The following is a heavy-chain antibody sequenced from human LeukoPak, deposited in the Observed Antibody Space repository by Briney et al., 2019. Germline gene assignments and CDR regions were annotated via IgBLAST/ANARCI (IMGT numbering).Heavy chain of an antibody. CDR3: ARAVAENWFDP. CDR1: GFTFSNYW. CDR2: IKLDGSDK. D-gene: IGHD6-19*01. Sequence: PGGSLRLSWAAYGFTFSNYWMSWVRQAPGKGLEWVANIKLDGSDKYYVDSVKGRFTISRDNAKNSLYLQMNSLRAEDTAVYYCARAVAENWFDPWGQGTLVTVSS. V-gene: IGHV3-7*01. J-gene: IGHJ5*02.